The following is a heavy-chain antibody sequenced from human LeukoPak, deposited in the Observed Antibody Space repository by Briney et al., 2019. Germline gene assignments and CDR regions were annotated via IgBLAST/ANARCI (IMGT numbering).Heavy chain of an antibody. CDR2: ISAYNGNT. D-gene: IGHD3-3*01. CDR3: ATTFRGYYDFWSGYYMGNWFDP. CDR1: GYTFTSYG. J-gene: IGHJ5*02. Sequence: GASVKVSCKASGYTFTSYGISWVRQAPGQGLEWMGWISAYNGNTNYAQKLQGRVTMTTDTSTSTAYMELRSLRSDDTAVYYCATTFRGYYDFWSGYYMGNWFDPWGQGTLVTVSS. V-gene: IGHV1-18*01.